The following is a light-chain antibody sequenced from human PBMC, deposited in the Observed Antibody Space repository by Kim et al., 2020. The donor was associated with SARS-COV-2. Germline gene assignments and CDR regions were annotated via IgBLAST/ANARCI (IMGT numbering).Light chain of an antibody. CDR2: DSN. J-gene: IGLJ3*02. Sequence: GQKVTISCSGRSSNIGKHYVSWYQHLPGTAPKLLIYDSNKRPSGIPDRFSGSKSGTSATLGITGLQTGDEADYYCGTWDDSLSAGVFGGGTKLTVL. CDR3: GTWDDSLSAGV. V-gene: IGLV1-51*01. CDR1: SSNIGKHY.